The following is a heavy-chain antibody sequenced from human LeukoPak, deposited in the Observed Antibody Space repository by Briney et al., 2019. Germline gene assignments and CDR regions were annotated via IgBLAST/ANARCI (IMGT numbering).Heavy chain of an antibody. CDR1: GGSISSYYW. J-gene: IGHJ4*02. Sequence: TLSLTCTVSGGSISSYYWSWIRQPPGKALEWLALIYWDDDKRYSPSLKSRLTITKDTSKNQVVLTMTNMDPVDTATYYCAHSSGDILTGYYDYWGQGTLVTVSS. CDR2: IYWDDDK. V-gene: IGHV2-5*08. D-gene: IGHD3-9*01. CDR3: AHSSGDILTGYYDY.